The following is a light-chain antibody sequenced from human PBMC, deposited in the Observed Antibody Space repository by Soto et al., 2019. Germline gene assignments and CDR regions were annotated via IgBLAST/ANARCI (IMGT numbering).Light chain of an antibody. CDR1: QSVSSY. J-gene: IGKJ1*01. Sequence: EIVLTQSPATLSLSAWERATLSCRASQSVSSYLAWYQQKPGQAPRLLIYDASTRATGIPARFSGRGSGTEFTLTITSLQSEDFAIYYCQQYNNWPRTFGQGTKVDI. CDR3: QQYNNWPRT. CDR2: DAS. V-gene: IGKV3-11*01.